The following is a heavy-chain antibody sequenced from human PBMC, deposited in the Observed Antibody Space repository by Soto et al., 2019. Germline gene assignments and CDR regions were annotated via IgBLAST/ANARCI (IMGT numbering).Heavy chain of an antibody. J-gene: IGHJ3*02. V-gene: IGHV3-15*01. CDR2: IKSKTDGGTT. Sequence: PGGSLRLSCAASGFTFSNAWMSWVRQAPGKGLEWVGRIKSKTDGGTTDYAAPVKGRFTISRDDSKNTLYLQMNSLKTEDTAVYYCTTDLFGGGRDIVVVPAAGDAFDIWGQGTMVTVS. CDR1: GFTFSNAW. D-gene: IGHD2-2*01. CDR3: TTDLFGGGRDIVVVPAAGDAFDI.